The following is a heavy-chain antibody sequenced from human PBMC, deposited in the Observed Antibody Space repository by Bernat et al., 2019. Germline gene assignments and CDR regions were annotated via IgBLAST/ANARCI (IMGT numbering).Heavy chain of an antibody. D-gene: IGHD6-19*01. V-gene: IGHV4-59*08. CDR1: GGSISTYY. J-gene: IGHJ4*02. Sequence: QVQLQESGPGLVKPSETLSLTCTVSGGSISTYYWNWIRQPPGMGLEWIGYIYYSGSTNYNPSLKSRVTISVDTSENQFSLKLSSVTAADTAVYYCARQGAGAGTYDYWGQGTLVTVSS. CDR3: ARQGAGAGTYDY. CDR2: IYYSGST.